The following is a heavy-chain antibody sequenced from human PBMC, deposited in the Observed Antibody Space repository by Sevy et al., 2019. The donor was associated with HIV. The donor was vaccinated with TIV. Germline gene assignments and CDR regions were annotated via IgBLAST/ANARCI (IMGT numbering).Heavy chain of an antibody. J-gene: IGHJ4*02. Sequence: GGSLRLSCAASGFSLSGYGMHWVRQAPGKGLEWVAVIWYDGSNKEYADSVKGRFNISRDNSKNTRYLQMNSLRAEDTAVYYCARESLAVAGIGYYFKYWGQGTLVTVSS. CDR2: IWYDGSNK. V-gene: IGHV3-33*01. CDR3: ARESLAVAGIGYYFKY. D-gene: IGHD6-19*01. CDR1: GFSLSGYG.